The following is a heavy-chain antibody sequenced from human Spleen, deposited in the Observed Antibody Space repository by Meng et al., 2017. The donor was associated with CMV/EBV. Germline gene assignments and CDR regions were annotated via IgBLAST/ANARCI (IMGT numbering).Heavy chain of an antibody. CDR2: IHYSGST. CDR1: GGSISSSSYS. J-gene: IGHJ3*02. Sequence: SETLSLTCTVPGGSISSSSYSWGWIRQPPGKGLEWIGSIHYSGSTYDNPSLKSRVTMSGDRSKNQFSLKLSSVTAADTAVYYCARLCGDTSDDAFDIWGQGTMVTVSS. V-gene: IGHV4-39*07. D-gene: IGHD2-21*01. CDR3: ARLCGDTSDDAFDI.